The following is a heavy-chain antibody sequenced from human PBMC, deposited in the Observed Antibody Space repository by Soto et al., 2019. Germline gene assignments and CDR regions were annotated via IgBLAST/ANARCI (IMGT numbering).Heavy chain of an antibody. D-gene: IGHD2-2*01. CDR1: GGLIRRGGYS. Sequence: QVQLQESCPGLVEPSQTLSLTCSGSGGLIRRGGYSWRWIRQFPGKGLEWIGYIHYRGSTYYNASLKGPGSISVDMGKNQLSLNLSSVTAADTAVYYCARCIDACGCDSWGEGTLVTVSS. CDR2: IHYRGST. CDR3: ARCIDACGCDS. J-gene: IGHJ4*02. V-gene: IGHV4-31*01.